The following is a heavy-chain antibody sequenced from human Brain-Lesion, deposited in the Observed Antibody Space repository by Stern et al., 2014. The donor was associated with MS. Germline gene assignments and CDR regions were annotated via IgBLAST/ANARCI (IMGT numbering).Heavy chain of an antibody. CDR3: ARDKEDTNMAFRYFDN. J-gene: IGHJ4*02. V-gene: IGHV4-61*02. CDR2: IYTTGST. Sequence: VHLVESGPGLVKPSQTLSLTCTVSGGSVGSGSYDWSWIRQPAGKGLEWIGRIYTTGSTYYNPSLKSRVSISIETSKKQFSLKLPSVTAADTAVYYCARDKEDTNMAFRYFDNWGQGTLVTVSS. D-gene: IGHD5-18*01. CDR1: GGSVGSGSYD.